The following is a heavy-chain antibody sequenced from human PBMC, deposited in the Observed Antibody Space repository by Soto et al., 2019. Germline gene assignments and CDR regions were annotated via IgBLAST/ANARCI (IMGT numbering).Heavy chain of an antibody. J-gene: IGHJ5*02. D-gene: IGHD1-1*01. CDR2: ISTYNGAT. CDR1: GYTFTAFG. V-gene: IGHV1-18*01. Sequence: QVQLVQSGPEVKKPGASVKVSCQTSGYTFTAFGITWVRQAPGQGLEWMGWISTYNGATHYGLSFQGRVTMTRDTSISTAYMELSSLRSDDTAVYYCASHDPGARFDPWGQGTLVIVSS. CDR3: ASHDPGARFDP.